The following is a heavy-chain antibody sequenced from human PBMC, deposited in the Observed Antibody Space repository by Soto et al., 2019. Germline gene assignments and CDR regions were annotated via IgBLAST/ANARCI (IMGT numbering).Heavy chain of an antibody. CDR2: ISWNSGTI. J-gene: IGHJ6*02. CDR3: AKDMGGGSNSSRYYYGLDV. D-gene: IGHD3-16*01. CDR1: GFTFDDYA. Sequence: EVQLVESGGGLVQPGRSLRLSCAASGFTFDDYAMHWVRQAPGKGLEWVSGISWNSGTIVYADSVKGRFTISRDNAQNTLYLQMNTLIGEDTAFYSWAKDMGGGSNSSRYYYGLDVWGQGTTVTVSS. V-gene: IGHV3-9*01.